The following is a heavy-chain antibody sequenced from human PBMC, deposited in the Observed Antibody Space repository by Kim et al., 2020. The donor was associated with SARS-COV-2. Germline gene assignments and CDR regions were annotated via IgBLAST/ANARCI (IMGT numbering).Heavy chain of an antibody. CDR3: ARDRGAPRRWVVTAATYYYYGMDV. CDR1: GGTFSSYA. V-gene: IGHV1-69*13. D-gene: IGHD2-21*02. CDR2: IIPIFGTA. J-gene: IGHJ6*02. Sequence: SVKVSCKASGGTFSSYAISWVRQAPGQGLEWMGGIIPIFGTANYAQKFQGRVTITADESTSTAYMELSSLRSEDTAVYYCARDRGAPRRWVVTAATYYYYGMDVWGQGTPVTVSS.